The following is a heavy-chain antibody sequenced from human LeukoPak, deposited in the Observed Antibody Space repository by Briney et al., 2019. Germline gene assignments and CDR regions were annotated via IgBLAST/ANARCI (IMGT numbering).Heavy chain of an antibody. V-gene: IGHV1-2*02. D-gene: IGHD3-10*01. CDR2: INPNTGGT. J-gene: IGHJ5*02. CDR1: GYTFTGYY. CDR3: ARDDITLIRGDTNPYWFDP. Sequence: EASVKVSCKASGYTFTGYYIHWVRQAPGQGLEWMGWINPNTGGTNYAQKFQDRVTTTRDTSINTAYMELTSLRSDDTAVYYCARDDITLIRGDTNPYWFDPWGPGTLVTVSS.